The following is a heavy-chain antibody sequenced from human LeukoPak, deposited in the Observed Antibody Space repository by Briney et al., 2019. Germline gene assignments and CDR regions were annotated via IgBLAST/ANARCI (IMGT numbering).Heavy chain of an antibody. CDR3: AKVRYFDWLPPGPFDY. Sequence: GGALRLSCAASGFTLSRYWMHWVRQAPGKGLVWVSHINSDGSDTGYADSVKGRFTISRDNAKNTLYLQMNRLRAEDTAVYYCAKVRYFDWLPPGPFDYWGQGTLVTVSS. J-gene: IGHJ4*02. CDR2: INSDGSDT. V-gene: IGHV3-74*01. CDR1: GFTLSRYW. D-gene: IGHD3-9*01.